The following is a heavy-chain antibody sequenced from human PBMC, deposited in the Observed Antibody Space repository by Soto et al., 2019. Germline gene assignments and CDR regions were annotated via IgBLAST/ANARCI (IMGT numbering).Heavy chain of an antibody. CDR1: GFTFTRYW. Sequence: EVQLVESGGGLVQPGGSLRLSCAASGFTFTRYWMSWVRQAPGKGLEWVANINEGGTQRYYVESVKGRFTISRDNAKNSLYLEMNSLRAEDPAVYYCAADRTCSGGSCFGFWGQGTLVPVSS. J-gene: IGHJ4*02. CDR2: INEGGTQR. D-gene: IGHD2-15*01. V-gene: IGHV3-7*02. CDR3: AADRTCSGGSCFGF.